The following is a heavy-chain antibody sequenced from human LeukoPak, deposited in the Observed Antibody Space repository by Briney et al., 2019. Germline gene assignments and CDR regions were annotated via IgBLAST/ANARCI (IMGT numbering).Heavy chain of an antibody. Sequence: SETLSLTCTVSGGSLSSGSYYWSWIRQPAGKGLEGIGRIYTSGSTNYNPSLKSRVTISVDTSKNQFSLKLSSVTAADTAVYYCARVGHPGIAAAGADSWGQGTLVTASS. V-gene: IGHV4-61*02. CDR2: IYTSGST. CDR3: ARVGHPGIAAAGADS. D-gene: IGHD6-13*01. J-gene: IGHJ4*02. CDR1: GGSLSSGSYY.